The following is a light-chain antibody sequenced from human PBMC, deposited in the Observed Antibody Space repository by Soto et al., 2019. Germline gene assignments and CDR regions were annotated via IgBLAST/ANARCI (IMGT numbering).Light chain of an antibody. CDR3: QKYDMAPCT. J-gene: IGKJ1*01. CDR1: QGISNY. V-gene: IGKV1-27*01. CDR2: AAS. Sequence: DIQMTQSPSSLSASVRDRVTITCRASQGISNYLAWYKQKPGKVPKLLIYAASTLQSGVPSRFSGSGSGTDFTLTISSLQPEDVATYYCQKYDMAPCTLGQGTKVEIK.